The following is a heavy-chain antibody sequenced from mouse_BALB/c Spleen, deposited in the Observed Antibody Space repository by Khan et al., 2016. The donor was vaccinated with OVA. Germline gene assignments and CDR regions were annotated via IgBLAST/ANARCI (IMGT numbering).Heavy chain of an antibody. Sequence: QVQLKQSGPELVKPGALVKISCKASGYTFTAYNINWVKQRPGQGLEWIGWIYPGDGSTKYNENFKGEATLTADTSSNTAYMQLISLTSEKSAVXFCAREGVRGVAMDYWGQGASVAVSS. J-gene: IGHJ4*01. CDR1: GYTFTAYN. V-gene: IGHV1S56*01. CDR3: AREGVRGVAMDY. CDR2: IYPGDGST. D-gene: IGHD1-1*01.